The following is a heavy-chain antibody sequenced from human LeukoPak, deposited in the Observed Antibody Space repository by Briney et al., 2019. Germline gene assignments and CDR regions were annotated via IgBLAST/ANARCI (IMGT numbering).Heavy chain of an antibody. V-gene: IGHV3-48*01. CDR3: ARVGYSSGWPTFDY. Sequence: GGSLRLSCAASGCTFSSYSMNWVRQAPGKGLEWISYISSTSSDIDYADSVTGRFPISRDNAQNSLYLQMTSLTAEDTAMYYCARVGYSSGWPTFDYWGPGTLVTVSS. CDR1: GCTFSSYS. CDR2: ISSTSSDI. D-gene: IGHD6-19*01. J-gene: IGHJ4*02.